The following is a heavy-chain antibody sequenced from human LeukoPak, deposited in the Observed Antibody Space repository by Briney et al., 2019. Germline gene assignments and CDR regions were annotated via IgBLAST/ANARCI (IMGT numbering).Heavy chain of an antibody. CDR3: AKVGKYHHWFDP. Sequence: PSETLSLTCAVYGWSFSGYYWSWIRQPPGKGLEWIGEINHSGSTNYNPSLKSRVTISVDTSKNQFSLKLSSVTAADTAVYYCAKVGKYHHWFDPWGQGTLVTVSS. V-gene: IGHV4-34*01. J-gene: IGHJ5*02. D-gene: IGHD1-1*01. CDR2: INHSGST. CDR1: GWSFSGYY.